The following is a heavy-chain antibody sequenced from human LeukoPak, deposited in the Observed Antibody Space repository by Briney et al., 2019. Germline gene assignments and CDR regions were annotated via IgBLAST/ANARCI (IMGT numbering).Heavy chain of an antibody. D-gene: IGHD1-1*01. V-gene: IGHV4-34*01. CDR3: ASRPRNFRTTGTTREWFDP. CDR2: INHSGST. CDR1: GGSFSGYY. J-gene: IGHJ5*02. Sequence: SETLSLTCAVYGGSFSGYYWSWIRQPPGKGLEWIGEINHSGSTNYNPSLKSRVTISVDTSKNQFSLKLSSVTAADTAVYYCASRPRNFRTTGTTREWFDPWGQGTLVTVSS.